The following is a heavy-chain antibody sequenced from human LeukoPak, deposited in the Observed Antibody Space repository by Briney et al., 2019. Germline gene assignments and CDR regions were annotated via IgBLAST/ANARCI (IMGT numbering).Heavy chain of an antibody. Sequence: GGSLTLSCTASVFSLSASYMMGLRRATGRGVESGSVISNEGATYYADSVKGLFRLFRDNSKNTVALQMNSLRAEDTAVYFCVRDSTISVWYELGYWGQGTLVTVSS. J-gene: IGHJ4*02. CDR3: VRDSTISVWYELGY. CDR1: VFSLSASY. V-gene: IGHV3-53*01. D-gene: IGHD6-19*01. CDR2: ISNEGAT.